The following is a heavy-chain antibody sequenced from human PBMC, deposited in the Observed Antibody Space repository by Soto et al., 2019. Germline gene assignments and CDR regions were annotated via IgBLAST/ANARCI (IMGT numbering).Heavy chain of an antibody. CDR2: IYYSGST. J-gene: IGHJ5*02. Sequence: SETLSLTCTVSGGSISSGGYYWSWIRQHPGKGLEWIGYIYYSGSTYYNPSLKSRVTISVDTSKNQFSLKLSSVTAADTAVYYCAREFSAYYDFWGGPRRWFDPRGQGTLVTVSA. CDR3: AREFSAYYDFWGGPRRWFDP. V-gene: IGHV4-31*03. CDR1: GGSISSGGYY. D-gene: IGHD3-3*01.